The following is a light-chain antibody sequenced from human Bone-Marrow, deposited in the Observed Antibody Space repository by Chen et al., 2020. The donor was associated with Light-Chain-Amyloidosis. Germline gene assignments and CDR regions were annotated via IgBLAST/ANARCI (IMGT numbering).Light chain of an antibody. Sequence: YVLTQPSSASVAPGQTATIACGGNNIGTTSVHWYQRTLGQAPLLVVYDDCDRPSGIPERLSGSNSGNTATLTSSRVEAGDEADYYCQVWDRSSDRPVFGGGTKLTVL. CDR2: DDC. CDR3: QVWDRSSDRPV. J-gene: IGLJ3*02. CDR1: NIGTTS. V-gene: IGLV3-21*02.